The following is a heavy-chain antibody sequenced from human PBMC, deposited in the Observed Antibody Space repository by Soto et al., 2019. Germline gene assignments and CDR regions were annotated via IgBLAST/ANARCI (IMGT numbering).Heavy chain of an antibody. J-gene: IGHJ6*01. CDR3: ARSRYTGTYYG. Sequence: PGGSLRLSCASSVFTVSSTYLTCVRHSPGKGLEWVAILYTGTDTVYADSVKGRFTISRDSSKNTFYLKMNSLRAEDTAMYFCARSRYTGTYYG. CDR2: LYTGTDT. D-gene: IGHD1-26*01. V-gene: IGHV3-53*01. CDR1: VFTVSSTY.